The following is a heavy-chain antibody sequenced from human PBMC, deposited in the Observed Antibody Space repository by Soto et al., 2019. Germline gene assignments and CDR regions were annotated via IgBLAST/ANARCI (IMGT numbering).Heavy chain of an antibody. CDR3: ARLRGSYSWYFDY. V-gene: IGHV3-30*04. J-gene: IGHJ4*02. CDR2: ISYDGKSK. D-gene: IGHD1-26*01. CDR1: GFTFSSNA. Sequence: QVQLVESGGGVVQPGRSLRLSCAASGFTFSSNAMHWVRQAPGKGLEWVAGISYDGKSKYYADSVKGRFTISRDNSKNTLDMQMNSLRVEETAVYYCARLRGSYSWYFDYWGQGTLVTVSS.